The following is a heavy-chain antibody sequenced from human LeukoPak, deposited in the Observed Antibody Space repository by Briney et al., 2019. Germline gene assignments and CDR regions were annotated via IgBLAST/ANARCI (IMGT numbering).Heavy chain of an antibody. CDR3: ARVIVNYYYYYMDV. Sequence: PSETLSLTCAVYGGSFSGYYWTWIRQPPGKGLEWIGEINHSGSTNYNPSLKSRVTISVDTSKNQFSLKLSSVTAADTAVYYCARVIVNYYYYYMDVWGKGTTVTVS. CDR2: INHSGST. CDR1: GGSFSGYY. J-gene: IGHJ6*03. V-gene: IGHV4-34*01. D-gene: IGHD1-26*01.